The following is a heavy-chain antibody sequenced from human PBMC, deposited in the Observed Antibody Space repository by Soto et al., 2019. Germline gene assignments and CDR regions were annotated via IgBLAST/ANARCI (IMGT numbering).Heavy chain of an antibody. Sequence: SVKVSCKASGFTFTSSAVQWVRQARGQRLEWIGWIVVGSGNTNYAQKFQERVTITRDMSTSTAYMELSSLRSEDTAVYYCAASPGIAAAGTSGLFDYWGQGTLVTVSS. CDR2: IVVGSGNT. D-gene: IGHD6-13*01. V-gene: IGHV1-58*01. J-gene: IGHJ4*02. CDR1: GFTFTSSA. CDR3: AASPGIAAAGTSGLFDY.